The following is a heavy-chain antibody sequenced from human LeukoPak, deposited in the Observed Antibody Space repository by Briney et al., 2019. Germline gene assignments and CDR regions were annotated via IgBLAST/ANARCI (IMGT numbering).Heavy chain of an antibody. V-gene: IGHV4-39*07. Sequence: PSETLSPTCTVSGGSISSSSYYWGWIRQPPGKGLEWIGSIYYSGSTYYNPSLKSRVTISVDTSKNQFSLKLSSVTAADTAVYYCARVLFGITHDKTMDVWGKGTTVTVSS. CDR3: ARVLFGITHDKTMDV. D-gene: IGHD3-10*01. J-gene: IGHJ6*03. CDR1: GGSISSSSYY. CDR2: IYYSGST.